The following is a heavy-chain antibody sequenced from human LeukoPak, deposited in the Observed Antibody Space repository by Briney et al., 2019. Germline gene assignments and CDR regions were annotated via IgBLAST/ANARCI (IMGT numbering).Heavy chain of an antibody. Sequence: SETLSPTCTVSGGSISPYYWSWIRQSPGKGLEWIAHIYYSGITSHNPSLKSRLTISVDTSKNQFSLKLSSVTAADTAVYYCARDPVTAGYYYGMDVWGQGTTVTVSS. CDR3: ARDPVTAGYYYGMDV. J-gene: IGHJ6*02. V-gene: IGHV4-59*12. CDR2: IYYSGIT. D-gene: IGHD2-21*02. CDR1: GGSISPYY.